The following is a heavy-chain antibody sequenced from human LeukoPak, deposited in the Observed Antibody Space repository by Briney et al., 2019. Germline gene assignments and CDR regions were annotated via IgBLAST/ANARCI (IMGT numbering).Heavy chain of an antibody. Sequence: GGSLRLSCAASGFTFSSYAMSWVRQAPGKGLEWVSGISGSGTSTYYADSVKGRFTVSRDNSKNTMSLQMNSLRAEDTALYYCARGKGIAVSSFDSWGQGTLVTVSS. J-gene: IGHJ4*02. D-gene: IGHD6-19*01. CDR1: GFTFSSYA. CDR3: ARGKGIAVSSFDS. CDR2: ISGSGTST. V-gene: IGHV3-23*01.